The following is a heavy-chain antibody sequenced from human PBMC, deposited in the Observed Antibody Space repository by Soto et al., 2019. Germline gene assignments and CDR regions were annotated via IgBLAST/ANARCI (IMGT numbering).Heavy chain of an antibody. D-gene: IGHD6-19*01. J-gene: IGHJ4*02. CDR2: IYWDDDK. V-gene: IGHV2-5*02. Sequence: QITLKESGPTLVKPTQTLTLTCTLSGFSVNTSGVGVGWIRQPPGKTLEWLSLIYWDDDKRYNPSLRGRLTVTXDXXKNQVVLTMTNMDPADTATYYCAHRALAGTYFFDYWSQGTLVTVSS. CDR1: GFSVNTSGVG. CDR3: AHRALAGTYFFDY.